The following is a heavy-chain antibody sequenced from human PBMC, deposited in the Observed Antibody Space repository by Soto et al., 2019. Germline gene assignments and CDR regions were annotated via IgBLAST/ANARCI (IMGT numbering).Heavy chain of an antibody. Sequence: QVQLVESGGGVVQPGGSLRLSCQASGFNFDNYGMHWVRQAPGKGLEWVAVITYDGSFQYYADSVKGRFTISRDNSKNTLSLHLNTLKPEDTAVYHCAKDRVGGTFYTPLAVWGQGTLVTVCS. V-gene: IGHV3-30*18. J-gene: IGHJ4*02. CDR3: AKDRVGGTFYTPLAV. CDR2: ITYDGSFQ. CDR1: GFNFDNYG. D-gene: IGHD1-7*01.